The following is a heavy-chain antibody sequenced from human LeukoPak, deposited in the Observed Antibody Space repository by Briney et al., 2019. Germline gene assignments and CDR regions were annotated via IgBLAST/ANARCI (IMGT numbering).Heavy chain of an antibody. CDR2: IKQDESEK. Sequence: GGSLRLPCAASGFTFSSYWMSWVRQAPGKGLGWVANIKQDESEKYYVDSVKGRFTISRDNAKNSLYLQMNNLRAEDTAVYYCARALDSSSSRYQAFEYWRQGTLVTVSS. J-gene: IGHJ4*02. V-gene: IGHV3-7*01. D-gene: IGHD2-2*01. CDR3: ARALDSSSSRYQAFEY. CDR1: GFTFSSYW.